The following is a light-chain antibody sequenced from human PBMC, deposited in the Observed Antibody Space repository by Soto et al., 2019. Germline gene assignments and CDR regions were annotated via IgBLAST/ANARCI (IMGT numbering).Light chain of an antibody. J-gene: IGLJ3*02. CDR2: DVS. V-gene: IGLV2-14*03. CDR1: TSDVGSYNR. Sequence: QSVLTQPASVSGSPGQSITISCTGTTSDVGSYNRVSWYQQYPGKAPTLMINDVSNRPSGVSDRFSGSKSGNTASLTISGLQAEDEADYYCSSFTSSSTWVFGGGTQLTVL. CDR3: SSFTSSSTWV.